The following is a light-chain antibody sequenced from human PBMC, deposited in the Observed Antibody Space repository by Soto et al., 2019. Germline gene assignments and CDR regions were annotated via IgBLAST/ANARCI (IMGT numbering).Light chain of an antibody. J-gene: IGKJ4*02. CDR2: GAS. Sequence: IVLTQSPGTLSLSPGDRATLSCRASQSVSTSYLAWYQHKPVQAPRLLIYGASSRATGIPDRFSGSGSGTDFTLTISSLEPEDFAVYYCQQRSNWPLTFGGGTKVDIK. CDR1: QSVSTSY. CDR3: QQRSNWPLT. V-gene: IGKV3D-20*02.